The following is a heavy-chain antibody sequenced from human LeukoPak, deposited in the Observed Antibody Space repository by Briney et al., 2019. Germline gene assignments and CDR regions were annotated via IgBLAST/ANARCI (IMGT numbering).Heavy chain of an antibody. J-gene: IGHJ4*02. CDR3: ARDLRGEWEPTPFDY. D-gene: IGHD1-26*01. V-gene: IGHV3-7*01. CDR1: GFTFSSYW. CDR2: IKQDGSEK. Sequence: GGSLRLSCAASGFTFSSYWMSWVRQAPGKGLEWVANIKQDGSEKYYVDSVKGRFTISRDDAKNSLYLQMNSLRAEDTAVYYCARDLRGEWEPTPFDYWGQGTLVTVSS.